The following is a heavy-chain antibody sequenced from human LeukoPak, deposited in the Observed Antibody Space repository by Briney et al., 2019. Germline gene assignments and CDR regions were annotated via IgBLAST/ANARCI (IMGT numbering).Heavy chain of an antibody. D-gene: IGHD3-10*01. J-gene: IGHJ4*02. CDR1: GGSFSGYY. Sequence: PSETLSLTCAVYGGSFSGYYWSWIRRPPGKGLEWIGEINHSGSTNYNPSLKSRVTISVDTSKNQFSLKLNSVTAADTAVYYCARGRGMVRGAYSLWGQGTLVTVSS. CDR3: ARGRGMVRGAYSL. V-gene: IGHV4-34*01. CDR2: INHSGST.